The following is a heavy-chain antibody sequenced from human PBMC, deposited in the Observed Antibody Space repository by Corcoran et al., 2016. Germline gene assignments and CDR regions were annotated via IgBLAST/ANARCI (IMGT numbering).Heavy chain of an antibody. J-gene: IGHJ4*02. Sequence: EVQLVESGGGLVKPGGSLRLSCAASGFTFSNAWMNWVRQAPGKGLEWVGRIKSKTDGGTTDYAAHMKSRFTMSRGDSKNKLYLQMNSLKTEGTALYYGATDQLGYYDSSGYEDYWGQGTLVTVSS. D-gene: IGHD3-22*01. CDR3: ATDQLGYYDSSGYEDY. V-gene: IGHV3-15*07. CDR2: IKSKTDGGTT. CDR1: GFTFSNAW.